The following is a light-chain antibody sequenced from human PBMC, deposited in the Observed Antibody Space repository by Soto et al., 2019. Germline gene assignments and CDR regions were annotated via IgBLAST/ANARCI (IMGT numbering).Light chain of an antibody. CDR3: QQRSNWPLT. J-gene: IGKJ4*01. V-gene: IGKV3-11*01. Sequence: EIVLTPSPATLSMSPGERATLYCRASQSVSNYLAWYQQKPGQAPRLLIYEASNRASGIPARFSGRGSGTDFTLTISSLEPEDFAVYYCQQRSNWPLTFGGGTKVDIK. CDR2: EAS. CDR1: QSVSNY.